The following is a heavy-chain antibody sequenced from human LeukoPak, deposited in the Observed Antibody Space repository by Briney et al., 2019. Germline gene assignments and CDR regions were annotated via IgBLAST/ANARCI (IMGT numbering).Heavy chain of an antibody. D-gene: IGHD3-22*01. J-gene: IGHJ4*02. CDR1: GFTFSSYA. CDR2: ISGSGGST. V-gene: IGHV3-23*01. Sequence: GGSLRLSCAASGFTFSSYAMSWVRQAPGKGLEWVSAISGSGGSTYYADSVKGRFTISRDNSKNTLYLQMDSLRAEDTAVYYCAKDIDYDPYYFDYWGQGTLVTVSS. CDR3: AKDIDYDPYYFDY.